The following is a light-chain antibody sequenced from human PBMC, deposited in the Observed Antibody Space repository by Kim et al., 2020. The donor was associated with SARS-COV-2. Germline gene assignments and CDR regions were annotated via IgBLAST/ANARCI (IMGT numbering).Light chain of an antibody. V-gene: IGLV10-54*01. J-gene: IGLJ3*02. CDR1: SNNVGNQG. CDR2: RNN. Sequence: QAGLTQPPSVSKGLRQTATLTCTGNSNNVGNQGAAWLQQHQGHPPKLLSYRNNNRPSGISERLSASRSGNTASLTITGLRPEDEADYYCSAWDSSRSAWVFGGGTQLTVL. CDR3: SAWDSSRSAWV.